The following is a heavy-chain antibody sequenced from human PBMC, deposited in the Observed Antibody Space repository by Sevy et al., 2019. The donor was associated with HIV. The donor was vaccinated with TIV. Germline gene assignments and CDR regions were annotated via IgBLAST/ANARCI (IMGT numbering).Heavy chain of an antibody. CDR3: ARDPHSVPHWGSFDS. CDR1: GFTFTRYA. CDR2: VSKEATNK. Sequence: GGSLRLSCEASGFTFTRYAFHWVRQAPGKGLEWVAVVSKEATNKYYAYSVKGRFTISKDNSRNTLYLQMQSLRADDKAVYFCARDPHSVPHWGSFDSWGQGTLVTVSS. D-gene: IGHD3-16*01. V-gene: IGHV3-30-3*01. J-gene: IGHJ4*02.